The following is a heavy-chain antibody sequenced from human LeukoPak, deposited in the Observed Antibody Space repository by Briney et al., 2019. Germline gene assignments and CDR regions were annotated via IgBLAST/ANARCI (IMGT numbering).Heavy chain of an antibody. V-gene: IGHV1-69*04. CDR3: AREGRYFDWSEDYYGMDV. J-gene: IGHJ6*02. D-gene: IGHD3-9*01. Sequence: SVKVSCKASGGTFSSYAISWVRQAPGQGLEWMGRIIPILGIANYAQKFQGRVTITADKSTSTAYMELSSLRSEDTAVYYCAREGRYFDWSEDYYGMDVWGQGTTVTVSS. CDR1: GGTFSSYA. CDR2: IIPILGIA.